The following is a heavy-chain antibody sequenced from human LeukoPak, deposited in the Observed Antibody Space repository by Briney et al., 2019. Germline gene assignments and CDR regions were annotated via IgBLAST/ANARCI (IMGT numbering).Heavy chain of an antibody. CDR1: GFTFSTYG. V-gene: IGHV3-30*02. J-gene: IGHJ4*02. Sequence: GGSLRLSCAASGFTFSTYGMHWVRQAPGTGLEWVAFIGHDGTKIYYADSVQGRFTISRDNSKNTLYLEMNSLSGEDTALYYCAKDHVTWGNRYFDHWGQGTLGTVSS. D-gene: IGHD3-16*01. CDR3: AKDHVTWGNRYFDH. CDR2: IGHDGTKI.